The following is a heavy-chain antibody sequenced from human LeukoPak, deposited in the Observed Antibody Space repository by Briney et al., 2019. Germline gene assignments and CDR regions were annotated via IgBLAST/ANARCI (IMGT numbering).Heavy chain of an antibody. Sequence: NTSETLSLTCAVYGGSFSGYYWSWIRQPPGKGLEWIGEINHSGSTNYNPSLKSRVTISVDTSKNQFSLKLSSVTAADTAVYYCARKGVRYNYYDSSSYYTSGFDYWGQGTLVTVSS. V-gene: IGHV4-34*01. CDR1: GGSFSGYY. CDR2: INHSGST. J-gene: IGHJ4*02. D-gene: IGHD3-22*01. CDR3: ARKGVRYNYYDSSSYYTSGFDY.